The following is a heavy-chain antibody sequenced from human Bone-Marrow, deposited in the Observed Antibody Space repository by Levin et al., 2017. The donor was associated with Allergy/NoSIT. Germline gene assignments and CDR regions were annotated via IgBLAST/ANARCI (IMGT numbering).Heavy chain of an antibody. D-gene: IGHD6-19*01. CDR2: IPHDGAKT. CDR1: GFSLSNFA. CDR3: ARGPGLAVGKGYFDS. Sequence: GSLRLSCAASGFSLSNFAMHWVRQAPGKGLEWVASIPHDGAKTYYTDSVRGRFTISRDNSKNTLFVEMNSLRVEDTAVYYCARGPGLAVGKGYFDSWGQGTLVTVSS. V-gene: IGHV3-30-3*01. J-gene: IGHJ4*02.